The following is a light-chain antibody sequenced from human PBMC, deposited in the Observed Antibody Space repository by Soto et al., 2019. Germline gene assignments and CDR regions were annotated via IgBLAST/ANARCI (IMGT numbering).Light chain of an antibody. CDR1: SSDVGSYDY. CDR3: CAYSTSGTHV. Sequence: VLTQPASVSGSPGQSITFSCTGTSSDVGSYDYVSWHQQHPGKAPKLIIYDVNNRPSGVPSRFSGSKSGNTASLIISGLQTEDEADYYCCAYSTSGTHVFGTGTKVTVL. V-gene: IGLV2-14*03. J-gene: IGLJ1*01. CDR2: DVN.